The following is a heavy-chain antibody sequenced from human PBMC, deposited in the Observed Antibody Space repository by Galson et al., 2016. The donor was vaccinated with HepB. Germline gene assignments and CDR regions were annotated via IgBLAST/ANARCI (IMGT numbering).Heavy chain of an antibody. CDR2: IYHSGDT. J-gene: IGHJ4*02. Sequence: TLSLTCAVSGGSISSGGHSWSWVRQPPGKGLESIGYIYHSGDTYYNPSLKSRVTISLDTSKNQFSLNLSSVTAADTAVYFCVRVRPMIVLDSWGQGTQVTVSS. CDR3: VRVRPMIVLDS. D-gene: IGHD3-22*01. CDR1: GGSISSGGHS. V-gene: IGHV4-30-2*01.